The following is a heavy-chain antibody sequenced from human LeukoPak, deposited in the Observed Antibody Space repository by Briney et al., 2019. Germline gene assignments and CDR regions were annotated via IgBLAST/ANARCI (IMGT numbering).Heavy chain of an antibody. CDR3: ARAPPPYCSSTSCYLAFDP. Sequence: SETLSLTCAVYGGSFSGYYWSWIRQPPGKGLEWIGEINHSGSTNYNPSLKSRVTISVDTSKNQFSLKLSSVTAADTAVYYCARAPPPYCSSTSCYLAFDPWGRGTLVTVSS. V-gene: IGHV4-34*01. D-gene: IGHD2-2*01. CDR2: INHSGST. J-gene: IGHJ5*02. CDR1: GGSFSGYY.